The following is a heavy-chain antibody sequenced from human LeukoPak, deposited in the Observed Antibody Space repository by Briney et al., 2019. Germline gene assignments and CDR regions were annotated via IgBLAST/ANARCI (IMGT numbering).Heavy chain of an antibody. Sequence: GASVKVSCKASGDTFTDYYMHWLRQAPGQGLEWMGWINPKSGATNYAQKFQGGVTMTRDTSITTAYMELSRLRSDDTAVYYCARDDLYSSLSNMDVWGKGTTVTVSS. J-gene: IGHJ6*03. V-gene: IGHV1-2*02. CDR3: ARDDLYSSLSNMDV. CDR1: GDTFTDYY. CDR2: INPKSGAT. D-gene: IGHD5-18*01.